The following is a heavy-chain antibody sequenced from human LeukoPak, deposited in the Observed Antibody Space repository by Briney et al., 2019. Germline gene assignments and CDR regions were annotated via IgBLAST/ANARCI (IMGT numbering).Heavy chain of an antibody. V-gene: IGHV3-64*01. D-gene: IGHD5-24*01. Sequence: PGGSLRLSCAASGFTFSSYAMGWVRQAPGKGLEYVSAISSNGGSTYYANSVKGRFTISRDNSKNTLYLQMGSLRAEDMAVYYCASGRGVWRWDYWGQGTLVTVSS. CDR1: GFTFSSYA. J-gene: IGHJ4*02. CDR3: ASGRGVWRWDY. CDR2: ISSNGGST.